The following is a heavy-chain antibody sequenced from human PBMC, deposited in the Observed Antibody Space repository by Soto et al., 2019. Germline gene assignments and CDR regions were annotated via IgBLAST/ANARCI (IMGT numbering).Heavy chain of an antibody. CDR3: ARERTCGDNKHNDLDV. CDR2: IWSDGSNE. J-gene: IGHJ6*03. D-gene: IGHD1-1*01. V-gene: IGHV3-33*01. CDR1: EFTFSRHG. Sequence: QVQLVESGGGVVQPGRSLRLSCAASEFTFSRHGMHWVRQAPGKGLQWVGVIWSDGSNEVYADSVKGRFISSRDNSKNIRYLQMNRLRAEDTAVYYCARERTCGDNKHNDLDVGGTGITVTVSS.